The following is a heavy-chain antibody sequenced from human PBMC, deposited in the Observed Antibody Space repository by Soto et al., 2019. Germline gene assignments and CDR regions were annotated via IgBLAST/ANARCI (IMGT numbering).Heavy chain of an antibody. Sequence: QVQLQQWGAGLLKPSETLSITCVVYGGSFSLYYWSWLRQPPGKGLEWIGEINDSGSTNYNPSIKSRVTISIDTSKNQFYLKLRSVTAAATAVYFCARCFSHWVQGTLVTVSS. CDR1: GGSFSLYY. CDR3: ARCFSH. V-gene: IGHV4-34*01. CDR2: INDSGST. J-gene: IGHJ4*02. D-gene: IGHD3-16*01.